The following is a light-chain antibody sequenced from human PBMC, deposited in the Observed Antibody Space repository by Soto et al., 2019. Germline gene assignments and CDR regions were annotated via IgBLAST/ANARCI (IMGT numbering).Light chain of an antibody. CDR2: AAS. J-gene: IGKJ3*01. CDR3: QQYYSYPLT. V-gene: IGKV1-8*01. Sequence: AIRMTQSPSSFSASTGDRVTITCRASQGISSYLAWYQQKPGQAPKLLIYAASTLKSGVPSRFSGIGSGTDFTLTISCLQYEYFATYYWQQYYSYPLTFGPGTKVDIK. CDR1: QGISSY.